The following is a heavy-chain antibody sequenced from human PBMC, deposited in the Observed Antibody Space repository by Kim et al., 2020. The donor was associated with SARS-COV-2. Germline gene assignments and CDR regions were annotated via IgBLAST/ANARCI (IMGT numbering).Heavy chain of an antibody. CDR1: GFTFSSYW. J-gene: IGHJ4*02. Sequence: GGSLRLSCAASGFTFSSYWMSWVRQAPGKGLEWVANIKQDGSEKYYVDSVKGRFTISRDNAKNSLYLQMNSLRAEDTAVYYCATDRGYDYVWGSYPIGDYWGQGTLVTVSS. CDR2: IKQDGSEK. D-gene: IGHD3-16*02. CDR3: ATDRGYDYVWGSYPIGDY. V-gene: IGHV3-7*01.